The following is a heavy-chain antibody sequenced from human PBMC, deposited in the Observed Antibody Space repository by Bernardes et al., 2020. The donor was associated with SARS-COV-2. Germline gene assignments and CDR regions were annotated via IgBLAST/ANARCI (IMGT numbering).Heavy chain of an antibody. J-gene: IGHJ5*02. V-gene: IGHV1-18*01. D-gene: IGHD2-15*01. Sequence: ASVKVSCQASGYTLPSHGISWVRQAPGQGLEWMGWISTSNGKTVYAQKVQGRVILTTDTSTSTAYMEVRRLRSDDTAVYYCVRGWDCSGTKRCWFDPWSQGTLVTVSS. CDR1: GYTLPSHG. CDR3: VRGWDCSGTKRCWFDP. CDR2: ISTSNGKT.